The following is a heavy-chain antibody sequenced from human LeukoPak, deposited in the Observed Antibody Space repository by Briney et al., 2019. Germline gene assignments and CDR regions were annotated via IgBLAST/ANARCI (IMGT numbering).Heavy chain of an antibody. CDR1: GYTFTSYA. Sequence: ASVKVSCKASGYTFTSYAMNWVRQAPGQGLEWMGWINTNTGNPTYAQGFTGRFVFPLDTSVSTAYLQISSLKAEDTAVYYCARVGYFDWLLSPYFDYWGQGTLVTVSS. CDR3: ARVGYFDWLLSPYFDY. CDR2: INTNTGNP. V-gene: IGHV7-4-1*02. D-gene: IGHD3-9*01. J-gene: IGHJ4*02.